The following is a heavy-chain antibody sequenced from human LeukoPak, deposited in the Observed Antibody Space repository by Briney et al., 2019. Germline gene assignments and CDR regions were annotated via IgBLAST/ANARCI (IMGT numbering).Heavy chain of an antibody. CDR1: GVAFSSYA. V-gene: IGHV1-69*13. J-gene: IGHJ3*02. Sequence: SVKVSCKASGVAFSSYAISWVRQAPGQGLEWMGGIIPIFGTANYAQKFQGRVTITADGSTSTAYMELSSLRSEDTAVYYCARDTEYHTQGAFDIWGQGSMVTVSS. CDR3: ARDTEYHTQGAFDI. CDR2: IIPIFGTA. D-gene: IGHD2-2*01.